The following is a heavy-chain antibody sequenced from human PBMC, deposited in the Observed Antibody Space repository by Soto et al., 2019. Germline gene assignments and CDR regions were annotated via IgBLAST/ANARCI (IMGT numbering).Heavy chain of an antibody. Sequence: GGSLRLSCVASGFTFSSYGMHWVRQAPGKGLEWVAVISYDGSNKYYADSVKGRFTISRDNSKNTLYLQMNSLRAEDTAVYYCAKAPPYCSGGSCYHYYYYGMDVWGQGTTVTVSS. J-gene: IGHJ6*02. CDR3: AKAPPYCSGGSCYHYYYYGMDV. V-gene: IGHV3-30*18. D-gene: IGHD2-15*01. CDR2: ISYDGSNK. CDR1: GFTFSSYG.